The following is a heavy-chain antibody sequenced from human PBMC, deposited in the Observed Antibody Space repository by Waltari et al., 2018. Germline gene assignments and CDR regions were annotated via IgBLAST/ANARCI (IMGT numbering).Heavy chain of an antibody. CDR3: ARLAAARFDY. J-gene: IGHJ4*02. Sequence: QVQLQESGPGLVKPSETLSLTCTVSGGSISSYYWSWIRQPPGKGLEWIGYIYYSGGTNYNPSLKSRVTISVDTSKNQFSLRLSSVTAADTAVYYCARLAAARFDYWGQGTLVTVSS. V-gene: IGHV4-59*08. D-gene: IGHD6-13*01. CDR2: IYYSGGT. CDR1: GGSISSYY.